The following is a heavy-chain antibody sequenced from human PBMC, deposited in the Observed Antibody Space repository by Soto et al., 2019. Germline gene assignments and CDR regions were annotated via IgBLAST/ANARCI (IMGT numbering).Heavy chain of an antibody. D-gene: IGHD2-8*01. J-gene: IGHJ4*02. CDR3: ARAPMVLSRSYFDY. CDR1: DGSISNFY. V-gene: IGHV4-59*01. CDR2: ISYSGNT. Sequence: SETLSLSWTVSDGSISNFYWSWIRHPPGKGLEWSGYISYSGNTNYNPSLKSRVSISVDTSKNQLSLNLTSVTAADTAVYYCARAPMVLSRSYFDYWGQGTLVTVSS.